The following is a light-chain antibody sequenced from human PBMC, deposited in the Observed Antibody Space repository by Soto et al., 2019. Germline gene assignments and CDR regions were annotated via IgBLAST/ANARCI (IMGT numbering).Light chain of an antibody. CDR1: SSNIGAGYN. CDR3: QSFDSSLTASV. CDR2: TNN. J-gene: IGLJ2*01. Sequence: QSVLTQPPSVSGSPGQRVTISCTGSSSNIGAGYNVHWYQQLPGTAPKLLIYTNNNRPSGVPDRFSGSKSGTSGSLAITGLQAEDGADYYCQSFDSSLTASVFGGGTKLTVL. V-gene: IGLV1-40*01.